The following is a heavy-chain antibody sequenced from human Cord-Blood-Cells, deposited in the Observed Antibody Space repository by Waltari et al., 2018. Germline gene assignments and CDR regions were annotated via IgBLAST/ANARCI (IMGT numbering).Heavy chain of an antibody. CDR1: GYTFTSYA. D-gene: IGHD6-6*01. J-gene: IGHJ2*01. V-gene: IGHV1-3*01. CDR2: INAGNGNT. CDR3: ARGSYSSSSWYFDL. Sequence: QVQLVQSGAEGKKPGASLKVSCKASGYTFTSYAMHWLRQAPGQRLEWMGWINAGNGNTKYSQKFQGRVTITRDTSASTAYMELSSLRSEDTAVYYCARGSYSSSSWYFDLWGRGTLVTVSS.